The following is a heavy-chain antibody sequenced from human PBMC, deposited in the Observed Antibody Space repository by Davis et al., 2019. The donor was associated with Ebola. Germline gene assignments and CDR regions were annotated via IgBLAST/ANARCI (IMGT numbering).Heavy chain of an antibody. Sequence: PGGSLRLSCAASGFTFSSYDMHWVRQATGKGLEWVSAIDTAGDSYYPGSVKGRFTISREEAKNSLYLQMNSLRAEDTAVYYCARGVYYDISYFDYWGQGTLVTVSS. CDR3: ARGVYYDISYFDY. CDR2: IDTAGDS. CDR1: GFTFSSYD. J-gene: IGHJ4*02. V-gene: IGHV3-13*01. D-gene: IGHD3-9*01.